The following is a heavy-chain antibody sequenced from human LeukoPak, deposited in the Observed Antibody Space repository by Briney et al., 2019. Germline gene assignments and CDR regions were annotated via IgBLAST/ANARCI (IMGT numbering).Heavy chain of an antibody. V-gene: IGHV1-3*01. Sequence: ASVKVSCKASGYTFTSYAMHWVRQAPGQRLEWMGWINAGNGNTKYSQKFQGRVTITRDTSASTAYMELSSLRSEDTAVYYCASYDFWSGYSYYYGMDVWGQGTTVTVSS. J-gene: IGHJ6*02. D-gene: IGHD3-3*01. CDR1: GYTFTSYA. CDR2: INAGNGNT. CDR3: ASYDFWSGYSYYYGMDV.